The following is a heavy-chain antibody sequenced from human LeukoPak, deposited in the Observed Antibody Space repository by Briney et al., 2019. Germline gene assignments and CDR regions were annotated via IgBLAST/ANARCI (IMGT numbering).Heavy chain of an antibody. Sequence: SETLSLTCAVYGGSFSGYYWSWIRQPPGKGLEWIGEINHSGSTNYNPSLKSRVTISVDTSKNQFSLKLSSVTAADTAVYYCARGTGIAVAGTRGDWFDPWGQGTLVTVSS. CDR1: GGSFSGYY. J-gene: IGHJ5*02. V-gene: IGHV4-34*01. CDR2: INHSGST. CDR3: ARGTGIAVAGTRGDWFDP. D-gene: IGHD6-19*01.